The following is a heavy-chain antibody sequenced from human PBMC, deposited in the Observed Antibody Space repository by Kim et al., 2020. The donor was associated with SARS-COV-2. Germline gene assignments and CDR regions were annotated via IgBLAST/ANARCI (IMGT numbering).Heavy chain of an antibody. D-gene: IGHD2-15*01. V-gene: IGHV1-2*06. CDR1: GYTFTDYH. CDR2: LSANSGGT. J-gene: IGHJ4*02. Sequence: ASVKVSCKASGYTFTDYHIHWVRQAPGQGLEWMGRLSANSGGTNYAQRSQGRVTMTRDTSISTVYLEMTRLRSDDTAVYYCARSSLLDFDYWGQGTLVTV. CDR3: ARSSLLDFDY.